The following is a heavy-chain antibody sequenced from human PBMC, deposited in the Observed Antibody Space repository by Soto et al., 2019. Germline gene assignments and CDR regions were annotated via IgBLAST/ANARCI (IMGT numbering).Heavy chain of an antibody. CDR2: LIPIFGTA. J-gene: IGHJ6*02. Sequence: QVQLVQSGAEVKKPGSSVKVSCKASGGTFSSYAISWVRQAPGQGLEWMGGLIPIFGTANHAQKFQGRVTITADESTSTAYMELSSLRSEETAVYYCAVQVGATWHYYYGMDVWGQGTTVTVSS. D-gene: IGHD1-26*01. CDR3: AVQVGATWHYYYGMDV. V-gene: IGHV1-69*01. CDR1: GGTFSSYA.